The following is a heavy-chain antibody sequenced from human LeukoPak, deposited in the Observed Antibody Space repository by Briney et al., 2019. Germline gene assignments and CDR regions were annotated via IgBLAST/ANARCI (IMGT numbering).Heavy chain of an antibody. D-gene: IGHD6-19*01. CDR1: GFTFSSYS. Sequence: GGSLRLSCAASGFTFSSYSMNWVRQAPGKGLEWVSSISSSSSYIYYADSVKGRFTISRDNSKNTLYLQMNSLRAEDTAVYYCAKEGGSSGWYWGGDYYYYMDVWGKGTTVTVSS. V-gene: IGHV3-21*01. J-gene: IGHJ6*03. CDR2: ISSSSSYI. CDR3: AKEGGSSGWYWGGDYYYYMDV.